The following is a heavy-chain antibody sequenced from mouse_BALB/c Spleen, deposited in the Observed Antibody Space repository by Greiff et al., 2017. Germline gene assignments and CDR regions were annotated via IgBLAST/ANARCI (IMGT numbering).Heavy chain of an antibody. V-gene: IGHV1-54*03. CDR2: INPGSGGT. J-gene: IGHJ4*01. CDR1: GYAFTNYL. CDR3: ARSYDGDYYAMDY. D-gene: IGHD2-14*01. Sequence: QVKLQQSGAELVRPGTSVKVSCKASGYAFTNYLIEWVKQRPGQGLEWIGVINPGSGGTNYNEKFKGKATLTADKSSSTAYMQLSSLTSDDSAVYFCARSYDGDYYAMDYWGQGTSVTVSS.